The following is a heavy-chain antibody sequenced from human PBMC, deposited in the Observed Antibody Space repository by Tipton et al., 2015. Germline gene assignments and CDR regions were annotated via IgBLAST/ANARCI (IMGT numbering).Heavy chain of an antibody. Sequence: TLSLTCTVSGGSISSEYWSWIRQPPGKGLEWIGYVFDTGSTYYDPSPESRVTISVDTFENQFSLKLSSVTAADTAVYYCARRGVGLYAPNDGFDIWGRGTVVIVSS. J-gene: IGHJ3*02. CDR1: GGSISSEY. CDR3: ARRGVGLYAPNDGFDI. V-gene: IGHV4-59*01. CDR2: VFDTGST. D-gene: IGHD1-26*01.